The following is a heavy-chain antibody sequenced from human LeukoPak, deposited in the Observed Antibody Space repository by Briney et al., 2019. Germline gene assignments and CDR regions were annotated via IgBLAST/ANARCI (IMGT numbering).Heavy chain of an antibody. CDR1: GFTFTSCG. CDR2: ISGYNGAT. CDR3: AKDRSSSARED. J-gene: IGHJ4*02. D-gene: IGHD2-2*01. Sequence: ASVKVPCKTSGFTFTSCGISWVRQAPGQGLEWVGWISGYNGATNYAQKFRGRLTMTTDTSTTTAYMELRSLRSDDTAVYYCAKDRSSSAREDWGQGTLVTVSS. V-gene: IGHV1-18*01.